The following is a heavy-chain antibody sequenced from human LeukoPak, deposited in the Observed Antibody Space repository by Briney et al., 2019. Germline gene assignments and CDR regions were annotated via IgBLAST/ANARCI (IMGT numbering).Heavy chain of an antibody. V-gene: IGHV3-23*01. CDR1: GFTFSNYA. CDR3: ARLFVYGSGAEAFDY. J-gene: IGHJ4*02. Sequence: PGGSLRLSCAASGFTFSNYAMSWVRQAPGKGLEWVSAISGSASSTYHADSVKGRFTISRDNSKNTLYLQMDSLRAEDTAVYYCARLFVYGSGAEAFDYWGQGALVTVSS. D-gene: IGHD3-10*01. CDR2: ISGSASST.